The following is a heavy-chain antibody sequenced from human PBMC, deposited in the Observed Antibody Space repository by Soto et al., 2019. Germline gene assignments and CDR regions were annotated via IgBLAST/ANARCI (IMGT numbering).Heavy chain of an antibody. D-gene: IGHD2-15*01. Sequence: SETLSLTCAVYGGSFSGYYWSWIRQPPGKGLEWIGEINHSGSTNYNPPLKSRVTISVDTSKNQFSLKLSSVTAADTAVYYCARFVGWFDPWGQGTLVTVSS. V-gene: IGHV4-34*01. CDR3: ARFVGWFDP. J-gene: IGHJ5*02. CDR2: INHSGST. CDR1: GGSFSGYY.